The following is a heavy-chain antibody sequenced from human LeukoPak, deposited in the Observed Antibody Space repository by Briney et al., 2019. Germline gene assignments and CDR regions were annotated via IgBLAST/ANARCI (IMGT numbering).Heavy chain of an antibody. CDR1: VGSISSSSYY. J-gene: IGHJ3*02. Sequence: SETLSLTCTVSVGSISSSSYYWGWIRQPPGKGLEWIGSIYYSGSTYYNPSLNSRVTISVDTSKNQFSLKLSSVTAADTAVYYCARRNEDLIAAAGSDAFDIWGQGTMVTVSS. V-gene: IGHV4-39*01. CDR2: IYYSGST. CDR3: ARRNEDLIAAAGSDAFDI. D-gene: IGHD6-13*01.